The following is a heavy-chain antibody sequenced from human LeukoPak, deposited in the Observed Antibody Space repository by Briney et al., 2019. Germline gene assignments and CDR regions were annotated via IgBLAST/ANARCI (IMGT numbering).Heavy chain of an antibody. CDR2: IYYSGST. CDR3: VSFSESGFPDY. J-gene: IGHJ4*02. Sequence: SETLSLTCTVSGGSISSGGYYWSWIRQHPGKGLEWIGYIYYSGSTYYNPSLKSRVTISVDTSKNQFSLKLSSVTAADTAVYYCVSFSESGFPDYWGQGTLVTVSS. CDR1: GGSISSGGYY. V-gene: IGHV4-31*03. D-gene: IGHD3-22*01.